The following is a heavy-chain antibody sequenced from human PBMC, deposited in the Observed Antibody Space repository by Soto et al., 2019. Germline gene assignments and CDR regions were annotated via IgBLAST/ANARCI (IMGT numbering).Heavy chain of an antibody. D-gene: IGHD2-15*01. CDR1: GGSISSGGYY. V-gene: IGHV4-31*03. CDR2: MYYTGST. J-gene: IGHJ4*02. CDR3: ARVVAATHNDY. Sequence: QVQLQESGPGLVKPSQTLSLTSTVSGGSISSGGYYWSWIRQHPGKGLEWIGYMYYTGSTYYNPSLKSRVTISVDTSKNQFALKLSSVTAADTAVYYCARVVAATHNDYWGQGTLVTVSS.